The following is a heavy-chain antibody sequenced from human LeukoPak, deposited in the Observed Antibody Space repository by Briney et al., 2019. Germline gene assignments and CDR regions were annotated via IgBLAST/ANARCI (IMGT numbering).Heavy chain of an antibody. J-gene: IGHJ4*02. CDR2: LHYRGNT. Sequence: SETLSLTCTVSGDSITSHYWSWIRPPPGKGLEWIGYLHYRGNTNHNSSLKSRMTISLDTSRTQFSLTLSSVTAADTAIYFCARESSTSQTNLFDSWGQGTLVTVSS. D-gene: IGHD6-6*01. V-gene: IGHV4-59*11. CDR3: ARESSTSQTNLFDS. CDR1: GDSITSHY.